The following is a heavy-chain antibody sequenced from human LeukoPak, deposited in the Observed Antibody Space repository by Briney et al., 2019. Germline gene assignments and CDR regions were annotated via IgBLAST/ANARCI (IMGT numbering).Heavy chain of an antibody. CDR2: IYYSGNT. CDR1: GDSIRISPYY. D-gene: IGHD3-9*01. CDR3: ARHLRYFDMVN. Sequence: PSETLSLTCSVSGDSIRISPYYWAWIRQPPGKGLEWIGNIYYSGNTYYNPSLKSRVTISVDTSKNRFSLMLSSVTAADTAVYYCARHLRYFDMVNWGQGTLITVSS. V-gene: IGHV4-39*01. J-gene: IGHJ4*02.